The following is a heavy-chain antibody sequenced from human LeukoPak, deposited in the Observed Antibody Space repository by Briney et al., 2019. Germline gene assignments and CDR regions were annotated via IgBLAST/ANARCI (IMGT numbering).Heavy chain of an antibody. Sequence: GGSLRLSCTASGFTFGDYSMTWFRQAPGKGLEWVSFIRNKASGGTTEHAASVRGRFTTSRDDSKSIAYLQMNSLMTEDTALYYCTRDRIMTDFWGQGTLVTVSS. J-gene: IGHJ4*02. CDR2: IRNKASGGTT. V-gene: IGHV3-49*03. CDR3: TRDRIMTDF. D-gene: IGHD2-15*01. CDR1: GFTFGDYS.